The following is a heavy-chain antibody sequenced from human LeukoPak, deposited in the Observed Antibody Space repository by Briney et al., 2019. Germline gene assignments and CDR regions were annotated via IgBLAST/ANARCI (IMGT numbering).Heavy chain of an antibody. D-gene: IGHD5-12*01. Sequence: GESLKISCQSSGYNFTPYWIVWVRQMPGKGLEWMGITFAGYSYTIYSPSFQGQVTISVDKSISTAYLQWSSLKASDTAMYYCARSFSGYGPSGGHYWGQGTLVTVSS. CDR3: ARSFSGYGPSGGHY. CDR2: TFAGYSYT. V-gene: IGHV5-51*01. J-gene: IGHJ4*02. CDR1: GYNFTPYW.